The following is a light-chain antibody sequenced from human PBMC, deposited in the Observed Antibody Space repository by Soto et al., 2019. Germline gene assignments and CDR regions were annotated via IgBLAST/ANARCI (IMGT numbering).Light chain of an antibody. CDR3: KQANTFPLT. V-gene: IGKV1-12*01. CDR1: QGVTGW. J-gene: IGKJ4*01. Sequence: DIQMPQSTSSVSASVGDRVTITCRASQGVTGWLAWYQHQPGRAPKLLIYAISTFHSGVPSRFSVSGSGTDFTLTISSVQPEDSAVYYCKQANTFPLTFGAGTKVDVK. CDR2: AIS.